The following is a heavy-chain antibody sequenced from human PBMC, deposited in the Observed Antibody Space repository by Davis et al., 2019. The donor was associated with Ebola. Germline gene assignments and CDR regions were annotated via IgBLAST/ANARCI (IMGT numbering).Heavy chain of an antibody. Sequence: GGSLRLSCAASGFTFRSYTMRWVRQAPGKGLEWVSGISGSGSNTYYADSVKGRFTISRDNAKNSLYLQMNSLRAEDTAVYYCARNQLYVAWFDPWGQGTLVTVSS. CDR2: ISGSGSNT. D-gene: IGHD5/OR15-5a*01. J-gene: IGHJ5*02. CDR3: ARNQLYVAWFDP. CDR1: GFTFRSYT. V-gene: IGHV3-23*01.